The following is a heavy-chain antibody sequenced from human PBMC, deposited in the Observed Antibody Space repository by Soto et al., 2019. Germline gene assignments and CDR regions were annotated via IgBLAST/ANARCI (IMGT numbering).Heavy chain of an antibody. J-gene: IGHJ6*02. CDR3: VKDIHPPRLTIPRYPGLDV. CDR1: GFTFSSYA. V-gene: IGHV3-64D*08. D-gene: IGHD2-2*02. Sequence: GGSLRLSCSASGFTFSSYAMHWVRQAPGKGLEYVSAISSNGGSTYYVDSVKGRFTISRDNSKNTLYLQMSSLRAEDTAVYYCVKDIHPPRLTIPRYPGLDVWGQGTTVTVSS. CDR2: ISSNGGST.